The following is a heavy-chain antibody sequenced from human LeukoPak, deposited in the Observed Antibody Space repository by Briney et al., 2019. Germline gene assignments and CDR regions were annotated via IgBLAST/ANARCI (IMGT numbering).Heavy chain of an antibody. Sequence: GGSLRLSCAASGFTFSSYAMSWVRQAPGEGLQWVSGISGSGATDYADSVKGRFTISRDNSKNTLYLQINSLRAGDTAVYYCAKDLNWGGRWGQGTLVTVSS. V-gene: IGHV3-23*01. J-gene: IGHJ4*02. D-gene: IGHD7-27*01. CDR1: GFTFSSYA. CDR2: ISGSGAT. CDR3: AKDLNWGGR.